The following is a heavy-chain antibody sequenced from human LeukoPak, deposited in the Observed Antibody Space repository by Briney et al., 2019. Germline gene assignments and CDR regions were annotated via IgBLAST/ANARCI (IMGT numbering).Heavy chain of an antibody. CDR3: ARGTPRYDILTGYYKYYFDY. J-gene: IGHJ4*02. Sequence: SETLSLTCTVSGVSISSGGYYWSWIRQHPGKGLEWIGYIYYSGSTYYNPSLKSRVTISVDTSKNQFSLKLSSVTAADTAVYYCARGTPRYDILTGYYKYYFDYWGQGTLVTVSS. CDR2: IYYSGST. D-gene: IGHD3-9*01. V-gene: IGHV4-31*03. CDR1: GVSISSGGYY.